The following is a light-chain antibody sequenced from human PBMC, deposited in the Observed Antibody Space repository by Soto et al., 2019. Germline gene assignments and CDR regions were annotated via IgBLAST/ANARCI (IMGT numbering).Light chain of an antibody. V-gene: IGKV1-5*03. CDR3: QQYNSSPFT. J-gene: IGKJ2*01. CDR1: QSISSW. Sequence: DIQMTQSPSTLSASVGDRVIITCRASQSISSWLAWYQQKPGKAPNLLIYKASSLESGVPSRFSGSGSGTEFPLTISSLQPDDFATYYCQQYNSSPFTFGRGTKLEIK. CDR2: KAS.